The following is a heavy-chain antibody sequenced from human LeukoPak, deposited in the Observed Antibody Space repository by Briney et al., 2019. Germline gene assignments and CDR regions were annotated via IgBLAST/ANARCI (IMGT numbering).Heavy chain of an antibody. CDR2: ISGSGGST. CDR3: ARELAVGGTWFDP. CDR1: GFTFSSYG. Sequence: GGTLRLSCAASGFTFSSYGMSWVRQAPGKGLEWVSAISGSGGSTYYADSVKGRFTISRDNSKNTLYLQMNSLRAEDTAVYYCARELAVGGTWFDPWGQGTLVTVSS. D-gene: IGHD6-19*01. V-gene: IGHV3-23*01. J-gene: IGHJ5*02.